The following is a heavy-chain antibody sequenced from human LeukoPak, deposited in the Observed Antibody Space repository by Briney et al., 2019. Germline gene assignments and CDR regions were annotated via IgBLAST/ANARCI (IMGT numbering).Heavy chain of an antibody. V-gene: IGHV4-59*01. CDR2: IYYSGST. J-gene: IGHJ4*02. Sequence: SETLSLTCTVSGGSISSYYWSWIRQPPGKGLEWIGYIYYSGSTNYNPSLKSRVTISVDTSKNQFSLKLSSVTAADTAVYYCARARDGYNRGYCFDYWGQGTLVTVSS. D-gene: IGHD5-24*01. CDR3: ARARDGYNRGYCFDY. CDR1: GGSISSYY.